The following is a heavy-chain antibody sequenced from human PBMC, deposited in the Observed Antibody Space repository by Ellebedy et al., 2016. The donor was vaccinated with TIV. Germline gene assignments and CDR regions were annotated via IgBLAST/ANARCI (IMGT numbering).Heavy chain of an antibody. D-gene: IGHD2-2*01. CDR2: INPNGGGT. CDR3: ARDGPYSTSCCNWFDP. CDR1: GYTFTGHY. V-gene: IGHV1-2*02. J-gene: IGHJ5*02. Sequence: ASVKVSXXASGYTFTGHYIHWVRQAPGQGLEWMGWINPNGGGTKYAQKFLDRVTMTRETSITTAYMELSSLTSDDTAVYYCARDGPYSTSCCNWFDPWGQGTLVTVSS.